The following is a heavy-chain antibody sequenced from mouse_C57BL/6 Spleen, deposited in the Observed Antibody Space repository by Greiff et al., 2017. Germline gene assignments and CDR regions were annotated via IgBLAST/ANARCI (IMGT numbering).Heavy chain of an antibody. Sequence: EVQLQQSGAELVRPGASVKLSCTASGFNIKDDYMHWVKQRPEQGLEWIGWIDPENGDTEYASKFQGKATITADTSSNTVYLQLSSLTSEDTAVYYCTTVYYDYGLAYWGQGTLVTVSA. CDR2: IDPENGDT. D-gene: IGHD2-4*01. V-gene: IGHV14-4*01. J-gene: IGHJ3*01. CDR1: GFNIKDDY. CDR3: TTVYYDYGLAY.